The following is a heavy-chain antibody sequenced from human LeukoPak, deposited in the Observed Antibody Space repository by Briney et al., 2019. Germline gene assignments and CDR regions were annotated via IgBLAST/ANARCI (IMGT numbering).Heavy chain of an antibody. CDR1: GGSISSGGYY. CDR2: IYRSGST. J-gene: IGHJ4*02. Sequence: PSQTLSLTCTVSGGSISSGGYYWSWIRQPPGKGLEWIGYIYRSGSTYYNPSLKSRVTISVDRSKNQFSLKLSSVTAADTAVYYCASFVWSGYFHRDWGQGTLVTVSS. V-gene: IGHV4-30-2*01. CDR3: ASFVWSGYFHRD. D-gene: IGHD3-3*01.